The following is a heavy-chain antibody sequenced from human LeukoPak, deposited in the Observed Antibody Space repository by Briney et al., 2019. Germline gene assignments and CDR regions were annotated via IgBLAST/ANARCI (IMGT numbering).Heavy chain of an antibody. CDR3: ARDSFYSGYDSKRADDAFDI. D-gene: IGHD5-12*01. V-gene: IGHV1-69*13. CDR1: GYTFTSYA. J-gene: IGHJ3*02. Sequence: GASVKVSCKASGYTFTSYAISWVRQAPGQGLEWMGGIIPIFGTANYAQKFQGRVTITADESTSTAYMELSSLRSEDTAVYYCARDSFYSGYDSKRADDAFDIWGQGTMVTVSS. CDR2: IIPIFGTA.